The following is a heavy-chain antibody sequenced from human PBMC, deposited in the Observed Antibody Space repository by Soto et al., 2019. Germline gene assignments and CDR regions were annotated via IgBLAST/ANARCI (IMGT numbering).Heavy chain of an antibody. CDR3: AKDVSAPRDIVEVVAATLLMDV. CDR1: GFTFSSYG. Sequence: QVQLVESGGGVVQPGRSLRLSCAASGFTFSSYGMHWVRQAPGKGLEWVAVISYDGSNKYYADSVKGRFTISRDNSKNTLYLQMNSLRAEDTAVYYCAKDVSAPRDIVEVVAATLLMDVWGQGTTVTVSS. D-gene: IGHD2-15*01. V-gene: IGHV3-30*18. J-gene: IGHJ6*02. CDR2: ISYDGSNK.